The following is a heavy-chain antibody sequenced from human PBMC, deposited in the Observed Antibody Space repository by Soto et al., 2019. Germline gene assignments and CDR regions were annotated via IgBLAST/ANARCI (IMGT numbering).Heavy chain of an antibody. CDR2: ISGSGGST. CDR3: ASRTSGWYFDY. J-gene: IGHJ4*02. V-gene: IGHV3-23*01. D-gene: IGHD6-19*01. CDR1: GFTFSSYA. Sequence: EVQLLESGGGLVQPGGSLRLSCTASGFTFSSYAMNWVRQAPGKGLEWVSVISGSGGSTYYADSVKGRFTISRDNSKNKLYRQMNSLRAEDTAVYYWASRTSGWYFDYWGQGTLVTVSS.